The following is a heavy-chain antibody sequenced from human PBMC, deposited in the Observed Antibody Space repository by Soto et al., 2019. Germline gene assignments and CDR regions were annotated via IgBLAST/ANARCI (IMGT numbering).Heavy chain of an antibody. V-gene: IGHV6-1*01. CDR3: AKGDNLGPKTGYAFDP. J-gene: IGHJ5*02. Sequence: SQTLSLPCALSGDSVSSNTASWNWIRQSPSRGLEWLGRTYFRSKWYNDYAVSVKSRIIINPDTSNNKFSLQLNSVTPEDTAVYFCAKGDNLGPKTGYAFDPWGQGIMVTVSS. CDR1: GDSVSSNTAS. CDR2: TYFRSKWYN. D-gene: IGHD5-12*01.